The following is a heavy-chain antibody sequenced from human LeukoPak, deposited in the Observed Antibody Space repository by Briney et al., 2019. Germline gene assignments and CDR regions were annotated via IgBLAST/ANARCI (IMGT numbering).Heavy chain of an antibody. D-gene: IGHD4-23*01. CDR1: GGSISSGSYY. CDR2: IYTSGST. CDR3: ARDGGSKPDYGGNYWFDP. J-gene: IGHJ5*02. V-gene: IGHV4-61*02. Sequence: SETVSLTCTVSGGSISSGSYYWGWIRQPAGKGLEWIGRIYTSGSTNYNPSLKSRVTISVDTSKNQFSLKLSSVTAADTAVYYCARDGGSKPDYGGNYWFDPWGQGTLVTVSS.